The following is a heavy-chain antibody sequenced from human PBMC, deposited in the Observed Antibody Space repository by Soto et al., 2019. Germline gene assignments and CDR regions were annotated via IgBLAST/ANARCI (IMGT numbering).Heavy chain of an antibody. V-gene: IGHV1-69*12. CDR3: ASPRDNYYYYGMDV. CDR1: GGTFSSYA. D-gene: IGHD2-15*01. J-gene: IGHJ6*02. CDR2: IIPIFGTA. Sequence: QVQLVQSGAEVKKPGSSVKVSCKASGGTFSSYAISWVRQAPGQGLEWMGGIIPIFGTANYAQKFQGRVTLXAXEXPSTAYMALSSLRSEDTAVYYCASPRDNYYYYGMDVWGQGTTVTVSS.